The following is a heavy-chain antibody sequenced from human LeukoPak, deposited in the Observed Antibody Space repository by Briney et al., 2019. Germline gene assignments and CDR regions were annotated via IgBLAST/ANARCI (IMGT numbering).Heavy chain of an antibody. Sequence: SETLSLTCTVSGGSISSGDYYWSWIRQPPGKGLEWIGYIYYSGSTYYNPSLRSRVTISVDTSKNQFSLKLSSVTAAETVVYYCAREGDGLPYIWGQGTMVTVSS. J-gene: IGHJ3*02. CDR2: IYYSGST. CDR3: AREGDGLPYI. D-gene: IGHD3-16*01. V-gene: IGHV4-30-4*08. CDR1: GGSISSGDYY.